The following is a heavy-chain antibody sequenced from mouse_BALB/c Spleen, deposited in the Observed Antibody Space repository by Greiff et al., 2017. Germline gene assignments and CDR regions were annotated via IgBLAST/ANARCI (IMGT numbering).Heavy chain of an antibody. Sequence: EVQLVESGPGLVKPSQSLSLTCSVTGYSITSGYYWNWIRQFPGNKLEWMGYISYDGSNNYNPSLKNRISITRDTSKNQFFLKLNSVTTEDTATYYCARDGYYWGQGTTLTVSS. CDR1: GYSITSGYY. D-gene: IGHD2-2*01. J-gene: IGHJ2*01. CDR3: ARDGYY. V-gene: IGHV3-6*02. CDR2: ISYDGSN.